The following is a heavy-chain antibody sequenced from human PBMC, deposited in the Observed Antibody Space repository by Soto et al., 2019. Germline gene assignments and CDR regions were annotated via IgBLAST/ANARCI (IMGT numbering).Heavy chain of an antibody. CDR3: VKPPVITASYYYYDMDV. D-gene: IGHD4-4*01. J-gene: IGHJ6*02. Sequence: EAQLLESGGGLVQPGGSLRHSCAASGFTFSTYPMSWVRQAPGKGLEWVSGISGSGISTYYTDSVKGRFTISRDNSKNTVFLQMNSMRDEDTAVYYCVKPPVITASYYYYDMDVWGQGTKVTVSS. V-gene: IGHV3-23*01. CDR2: ISGSGIST. CDR1: GFTFSTYP.